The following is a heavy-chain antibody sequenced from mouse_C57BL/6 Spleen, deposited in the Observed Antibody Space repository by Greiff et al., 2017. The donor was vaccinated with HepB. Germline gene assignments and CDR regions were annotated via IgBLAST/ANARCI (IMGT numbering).Heavy chain of an antibody. CDR1: GFTFSSYA. D-gene: IGHD1-1*01. J-gene: IGHJ1*03. CDR2: ISSGGDYI. V-gene: IGHV5-9-1*02. Sequence: EVQVVESGEGLVKPGGSLKLSCAASGFTFSSYAMSWVRQTPEKRLEWVAYISSGGDYIYYADTVKGRFTISRDNARNTLYLQMSSLKSEDTAMYYCTRDYRLYYGSSYGYFDVWGTGTTVTVSS. CDR3: TRDYRLYYGSSYGYFDV.